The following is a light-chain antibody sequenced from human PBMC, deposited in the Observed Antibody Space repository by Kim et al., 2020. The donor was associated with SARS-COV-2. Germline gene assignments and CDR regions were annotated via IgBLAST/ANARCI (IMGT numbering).Light chain of an antibody. J-gene: IGLJ2*01. Sequence: SSELTQDPAVSVALGQTVRITCQGDSLRRYYASWYQQKPGQAPLLVIFGQNNRPSGIPDRFFGSSSGNTASLTITGAQAEDEADYYCKSRDSSGKVVFGGGTKLTVL. V-gene: IGLV3-19*01. CDR1: SLRRYY. CDR3: KSRDSSGKVV. CDR2: GQN.